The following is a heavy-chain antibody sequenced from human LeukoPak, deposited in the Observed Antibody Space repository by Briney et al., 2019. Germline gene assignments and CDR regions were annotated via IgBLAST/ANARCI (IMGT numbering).Heavy chain of an antibody. CDR3: ARRDDSSGYHKIFDY. Sequence: PSETLSLTCTVSGGSISSGPYYWGWIRQPPGKGLEWIGNIYYGENAYYNPSLKSRVTISIDTSKNQFYLKLSSLTAADTAVYYCARRDDSSGYHKIFDYWGPGTLVTVSS. CDR1: GGSISSGPYY. CDR2: IYYGENA. D-gene: IGHD3-22*01. J-gene: IGHJ4*02. V-gene: IGHV4-39*01.